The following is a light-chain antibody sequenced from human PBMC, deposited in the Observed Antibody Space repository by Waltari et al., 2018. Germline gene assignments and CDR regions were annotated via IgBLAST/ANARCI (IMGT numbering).Light chain of an antibody. V-gene: IGLV2-11*01. CDR1: ISDIGGSNY. CDR3: CAYAGNYIWV. J-gene: IGLJ3*02. Sequence: QSALTQPRSVSGSPGQSVTISCTGTISDIGGSNYVSWYQQHPGKAPKLIIYDVSKRPAGVPEWCSGSQSGNTAALTISGLQAEEEADYYCCAYAGNYIWVFGGGTKLAVL. CDR2: DVS.